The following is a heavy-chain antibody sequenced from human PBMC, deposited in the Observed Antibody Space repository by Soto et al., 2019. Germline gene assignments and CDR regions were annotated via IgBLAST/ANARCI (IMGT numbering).Heavy chain of an antibody. CDR1: GFSFSTYS. CDR2: ISRDSTTI. Sequence: EVQLVESGGGLEQPGGSLRLSCAASGFSFSTYSMNWVRQAPGKGLEWVSYISRDSTTIYYADSVKGRFTISRDNAENSLYLQMNSLSAEDAAVYYCARGGAYYGDYVPHWGQGPLVTVSS. J-gene: IGHJ4*02. D-gene: IGHD4-17*01. CDR3: ARGGAYYGDYVPH. V-gene: IGHV3-48*01.